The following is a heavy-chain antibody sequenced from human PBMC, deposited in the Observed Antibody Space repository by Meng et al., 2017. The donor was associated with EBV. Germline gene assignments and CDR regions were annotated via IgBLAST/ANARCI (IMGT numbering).Heavy chain of an antibody. Sequence: QLQLRESGPGPVKPSETLFLTCIVLXDSISSFYYWGWIRQPPGRGLEWIGSVHYTGSTYYSPSLKSRVTVSVDTSKNQFSLRLTSVTAADTAVYYCARPFPSWQSPRLDPFGAWGQGTLVTVSS. J-gene: IGHJ5*02. CDR2: VHYTGST. D-gene: IGHD6-19*01. V-gene: IGHV4-39*01. CDR1: XDSISSFYY. CDR3: ARPFPSWQSPRLDPFGA.